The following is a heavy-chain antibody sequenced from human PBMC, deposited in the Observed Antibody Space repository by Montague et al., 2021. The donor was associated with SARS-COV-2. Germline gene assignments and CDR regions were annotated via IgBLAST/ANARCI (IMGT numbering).Heavy chain of an antibody. V-gene: IGHV3-48*03. CDR2: ISSSGTSI. Sequence: SLRLSCAISEFTFSSYEMNWVRQAPGKGLEWLSKISSSGTSIYYADSVKGRFTISRDNAKNSLYLQMNSLRAEDTAVYYCAREYSAPRWFGEYNRYGMDVWGQGTTVTVSS. CDR3: AREYSAPRWFGEYNRYGMDV. CDR1: EFTFSSYE. D-gene: IGHD3-10*01. J-gene: IGHJ6*02.